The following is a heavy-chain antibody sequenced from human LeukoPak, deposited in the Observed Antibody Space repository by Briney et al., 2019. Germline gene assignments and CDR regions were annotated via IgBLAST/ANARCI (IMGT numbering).Heavy chain of an antibody. Sequence: ASVKVSCKFSGYTFTSYDINWVRQATGPGLEWMGWMNPNSGNTGYAQKFQGRVTMTSDTSITTAYMDLSSLTSEDTAVYYCARGRVGATSHSNWFFDLWGRGTPVTVSS. V-gene: IGHV1-8*01. J-gene: IGHJ2*01. CDR2: MNPNSGNT. D-gene: IGHD1-26*01. CDR1: GYTFTSYD. CDR3: ARGRVGATSHSNWFFDL.